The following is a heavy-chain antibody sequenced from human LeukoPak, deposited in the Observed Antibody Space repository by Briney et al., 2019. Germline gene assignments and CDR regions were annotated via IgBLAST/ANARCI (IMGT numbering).Heavy chain of an antibody. CDR1: GGSIGSYY. J-gene: IGHJ6*04. CDR2: IYYSGST. CDR3: ARSTRRRRGDYYYYGMDV. Sequence: PWETLSLTCTVSGGSIGSYYWSWIRQPPGKGLEWIGYIYYSGSTNYNPSLKSRVTISVDTSKNQFSLKLSSVTAADTAVYYCARSTRRRRGDYYYYGMDVWGKGTTVTVSS. D-gene: IGHD1-1*01. V-gene: IGHV4-59*01.